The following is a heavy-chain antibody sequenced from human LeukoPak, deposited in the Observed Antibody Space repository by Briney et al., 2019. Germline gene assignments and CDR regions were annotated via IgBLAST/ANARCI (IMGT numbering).Heavy chain of an antibody. V-gene: IGHV3-23*01. D-gene: IGHD1-26*01. Sequence: GGSLRPSCAASGFTFSSYAMSWVRQAPGKGLEWVSAISGSGGSTYYADSVKGRFTISRDNSKNTLYLQMNSLRAEDTAVYYCARVAGSGSYYGYFQHWGQGTLVTVSS. CDR1: GFTFSSYA. CDR3: ARVAGSGSYYGYFQH. J-gene: IGHJ1*01. CDR2: ISGSGGST.